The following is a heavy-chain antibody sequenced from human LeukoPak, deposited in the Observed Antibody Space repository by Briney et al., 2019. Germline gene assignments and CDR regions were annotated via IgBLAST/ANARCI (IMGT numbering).Heavy chain of an antibody. CDR2: IYYSGNT. CDR3: ARQTGSGLFILP. Sequence: SETLSLTCTVSGVSISSSNSYWGWIRQPPGTGLEWIGSIYYSGNTYYNASLKSQVSISIDTSKNQFSLGLTSVTAADTAVYYCARQTGSGLFILPGGQGTLVTVSS. CDR1: GVSISSSNSY. D-gene: IGHD3/OR15-3a*01. J-gene: IGHJ4*02. V-gene: IGHV4-39*01.